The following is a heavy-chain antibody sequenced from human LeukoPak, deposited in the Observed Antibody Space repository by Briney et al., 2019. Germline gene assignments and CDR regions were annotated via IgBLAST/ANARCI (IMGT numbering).Heavy chain of an antibody. CDR3: ARVSYGSGSYWEQIYAFDI. CDR2: IIPIFGTT. Sequence: SVNLSCNASGRTFSSYSISWVRHAPGQGLEWMGRIIPIFGTTTYAKKYQGRVTITTDESKSRGYIELSSLRSEETAVYYCARVSYGSGSYWEQIYAFDIWGQGTMVTVSS. V-gene: IGHV1-69*05. J-gene: IGHJ3*02. D-gene: IGHD3-10*01. CDR1: GRTFSSYS.